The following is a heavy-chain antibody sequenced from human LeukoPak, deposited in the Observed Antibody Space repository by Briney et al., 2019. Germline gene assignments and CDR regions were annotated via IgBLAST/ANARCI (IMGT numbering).Heavy chain of an antibody. CDR2: FDPEDGET. D-gene: IGHD3-9*01. J-gene: IGHJ5*02. CDR1: GYTLTELS. Sequence: ASVKVSCKVSGYTLTELSVHWVRQAPGKGLEWMGGFDPEDGETIYAQKFQGRVTMTEDTSTDTAYMELSSLRSEDTAVYYCATVILTGYYKSEGFDPWGQGTLVTVSS. CDR3: ATVILTGYYKSEGFDP. V-gene: IGHV1-24*01.